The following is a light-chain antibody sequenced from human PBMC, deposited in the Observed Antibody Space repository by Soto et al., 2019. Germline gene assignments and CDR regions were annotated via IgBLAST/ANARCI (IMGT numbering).Light chain of an antibody. CDR3: TSYTSDSTYV. Sequence: QSVVTQPASVSGSPGQSITISCTGNSTEVGRYNYVSWYQQHPGKAPKLMVYDVSNRPSWVSNRFSGSKSGITASLTISGLQAEDEADYYCTSYTSDSTYVFGTGTKVTVL. CDR2: DVS. V-gene: IGLV2-14*01. J-gene: IGLJ1*01. CDR1: STEVGRYNY.